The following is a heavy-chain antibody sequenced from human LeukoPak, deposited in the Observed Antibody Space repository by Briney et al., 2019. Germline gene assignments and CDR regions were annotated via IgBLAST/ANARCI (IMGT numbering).Heavy chain of an antibody. Sequence: PGGSLRLSCATSGFTFSNHEMNWVRQAPGKRLEWVAYTSRGGSDISYADSVKGRFTISTDNANSSLYLQMNSLRAEDTAVYFCVRARLIRLENFFDYWGQGTLVTVSS. D-gene: IGHD2-21*02. CDR1: GFTFSNHE. J-gene: IGHJ4*02. V-gene: IGHV3-48*03. CDR2: TSRGGSDI. CDR3: VRARLIRLENFFDY.